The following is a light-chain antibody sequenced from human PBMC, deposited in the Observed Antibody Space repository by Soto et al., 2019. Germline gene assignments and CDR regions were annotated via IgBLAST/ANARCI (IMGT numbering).Light chain of an antibody. J-gene: IGKJ4*01. V-gene: IGKV3-11*01. CDR1: QSVSNY. Sequence: EIVLTQSPATLSLSPGERATLSCRASQSVSNYLAWYQQKRGQAPRLLIYDASNRATGIPARFSGNGSGTDFTLTISSLEPEDFAVYYCQQRSNWEGLTFGGGTKVELK. CDR3: QQRSNWEGLT. CDR2: DAS.